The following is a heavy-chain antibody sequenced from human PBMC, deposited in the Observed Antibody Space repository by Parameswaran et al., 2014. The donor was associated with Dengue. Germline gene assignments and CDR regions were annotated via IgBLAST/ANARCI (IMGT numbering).Heavy chain of an antibody. J-gene: IGHJ6*02. V-gene: IGHV1-18*01. CDR2: ISGDNGDT. Sequence: SWVRQAPGQGLEWMGWISGDNGDTNYAQNLQGRVTMTTDTSTTTAYMELKSLRSDDTAVYYCARGLSFGTYYYYGMDVWGQGTTVTVSS. CDR3: ARGLSFGTYYYYGMDV. D-gene: IGHD3-10*01.